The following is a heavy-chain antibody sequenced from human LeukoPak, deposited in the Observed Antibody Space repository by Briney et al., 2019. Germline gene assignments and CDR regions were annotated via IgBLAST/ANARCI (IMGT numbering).Heavy chain of an antibody. V-gene: IGHV1-2*02. D-gene: IGHD3-22*01. J-gene: IGHJ4*02. CDR1: GYTFTGYY. CDR2: INPNSGGT. Sequence: ASVKVSCKASGYTFTGYYMHWVRQAPGQGLEWMGWINPNSGGTNYAQKFQGRVTMTRGTSISTAYMELSRLRSDDTAVYYCARGAHYHDSSEGFDYWGQGTLVTVSS. CDR3: ARGAHYHDSSEGFDY.